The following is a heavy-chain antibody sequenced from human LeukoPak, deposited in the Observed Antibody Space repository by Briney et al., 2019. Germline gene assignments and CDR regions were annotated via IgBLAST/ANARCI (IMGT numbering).Heavy chain of an antibody. J-gene: IGHJ4*02. V-gene: IGHV3-9*01. CDR3: AKDGDVLTGYLN. CDR2: ISWNSGDI. CDR1: GFTFSSYG. D-gene: IGHD3-9*01. Sequence: PGGTLRLSCAASGFTFSSYGMSWVRQAPGKGLEWVSAISWNSGDIVYADSVKGRFTISRDNAQNSLYLQMNSLGPEDTALYYCAKDGDVLTGYLNWGQGTLVTVSS.